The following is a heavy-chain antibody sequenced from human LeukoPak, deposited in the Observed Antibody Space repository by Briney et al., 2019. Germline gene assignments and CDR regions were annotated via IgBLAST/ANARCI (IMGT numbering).Heavy chain of an antibody. CDR2: IFHRGGT. CDR3: ARETEKQWQY. Sequence: SQTLSLTCTVSGYSMIRGYFWAWIRQPPGKGLEGIASIFHRGGTFYNPSLKSRVTISVDASKNQFSLTPTSVPAADTALYYCARETEKQWQYWGQGTMVTVSS. CDR1: GYSMIRGYF. V-gene: IGHV4-38-2*02. J-gene: IGHJ3*01. D-gene: IGHD6-19*01.